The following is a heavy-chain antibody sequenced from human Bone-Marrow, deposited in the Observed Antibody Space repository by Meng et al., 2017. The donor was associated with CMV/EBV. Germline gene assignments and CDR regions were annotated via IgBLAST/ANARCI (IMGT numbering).Heavy chain of an antibody. CDR2: IKQDGSEK. V-gene: IGHV3-7*01. CDR1: GFTFSSYW. Sequence: GESLKISCAASGFTFSSYWMSWVRQAPGKGLEWVANIKQDGSEKYYVDSVKGRFTISRDNAKNSLYLQMNSLRAEDTAVYYRARGKRGFDPWGQGTLVTVSS. CDR3: ARGKRGFDP. J-gene: IGHJ5*02.